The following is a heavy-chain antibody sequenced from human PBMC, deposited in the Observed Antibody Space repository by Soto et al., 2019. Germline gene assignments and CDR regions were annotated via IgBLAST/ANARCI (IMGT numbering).Heavy chain of an antibody. CDR1: GGSISSYY. CDR3: ARDVAGFDY. V-gene: IGHV4-59*01. D-gene: IGHD3-10*01. Sequence: KTSETLSLTCTASGGSISSYYWSWIRQPPGKGLEWIGDIHYSGSTNYNPSLKSRVTISVDTSKNQFSLKLSSVTAADTAVYYCARDVAGFDYWGQGTLVTVSS. CDR2: IHYSGST. J-gene: IGHJ4*02.